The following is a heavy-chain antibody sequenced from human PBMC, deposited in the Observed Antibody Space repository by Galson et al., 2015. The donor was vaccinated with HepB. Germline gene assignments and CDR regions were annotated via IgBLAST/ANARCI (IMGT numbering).Heavy chain of an antibody. Sequence: CAISGDSVSSNSAAWNWLRHSPSSGLEWLGRTYSKSKWFTDYALSVKSRITINPDTSKNQFSLQLNSVTPEDAAVYYCARELQVPLFSYYMDVWGNGTTVAVSS. CDR2: TYSKSKWFT. CDR3: ARELQVPLFSYYMDV. CDR1: GDSVSSNSAA. D-gene: IGHD2/OR15-2a*01. J-gene: IGHJ6*03. V-gene: IGHV6-1*01.